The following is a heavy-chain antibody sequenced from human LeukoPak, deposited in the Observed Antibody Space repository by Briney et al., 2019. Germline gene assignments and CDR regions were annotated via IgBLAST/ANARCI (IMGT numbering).Heavy chain of an antibody. D-gene: IGHD3-9*01. CDR2: FDPEDGET. J-gene: IGHJ5*02. CDR1: GYTFTGYY. CDR3: ATANLRYFDWSNIGYNWFDP. Sequence: EASVKVSCKASGYTFTGYYMHWVRQAPGQGLEWMGGFDPEDGETIYAQKFQGRVTMTEDTSTDTAYMELSSLRSEDTAVYYCATANLRYFDWSNIGYNWFDPWGQGTLVTVSS. V-gene: IGHV1-24*01.